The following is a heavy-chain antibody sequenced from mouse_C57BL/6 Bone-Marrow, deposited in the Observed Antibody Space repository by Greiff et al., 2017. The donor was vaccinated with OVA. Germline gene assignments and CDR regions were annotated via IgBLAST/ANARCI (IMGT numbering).Heavy chain of an antibody. CDR1: GYSITSGYY. CDR2: ISYDGSN. Sequence: EVKLQQSGPGLVKPSQSLSLTCSVTGYSITSGYYWNWIRQFPGNKLEWMGYISYDGSNNYNPSLKNRISITRDTSKNQFFLKLNSVTTEDTATYYCARDRTGPAWFAYWGQGTLVTVSA. D-gene: IGHD4-1*01. V-gene: IGHV3-6*01. CDR3: ARDRTGPAWFAY. J-gene: IGHJ3*01.